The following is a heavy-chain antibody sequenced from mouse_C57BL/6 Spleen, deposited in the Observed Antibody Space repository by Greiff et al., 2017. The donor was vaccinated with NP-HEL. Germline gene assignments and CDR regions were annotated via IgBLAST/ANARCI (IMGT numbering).Heavy chain of an antibody. CDR2: IWSDGST. J-gene: IGHJ4*01. CDR3: ARHSGSYYAMDY. D-gene: IGHD1-1*01. Sequence: VQVVESGPGLVAPSQCLSITCTVSGFSLTSYGVHWVRQPPGKGLEWLVVIWSDGSTTYNSALKSRLSISKDNSKSQVFLKMNSLQTDDTAMYYCARHSGSYYAMDYWGQGTSVTVSS. CDR1: GFSLTSYG. V-gene: IGHV2-6-1*01.